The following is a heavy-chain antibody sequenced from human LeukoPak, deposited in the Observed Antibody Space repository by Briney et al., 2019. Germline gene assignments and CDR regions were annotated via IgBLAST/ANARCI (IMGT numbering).Heavy chain of an antibody. Sequence: ASVKVSCKASGYTFTSCDINWVRQATGQGLEWMGWMNPNSGNTGYAQKFQGRVTMTRNTSISTAYMELSSLRSEDTAVYYCARGLTVDTAMGYWGQGTLVTVSS. J-gene: IGHJ4*02. CDR1: GYTFTSCD. CDR3: ARGLTVDTAMGY. CDR2: MNPNSGNT. V-gene: IGHV1-8*01. D-gene: IGHD5-18*01.